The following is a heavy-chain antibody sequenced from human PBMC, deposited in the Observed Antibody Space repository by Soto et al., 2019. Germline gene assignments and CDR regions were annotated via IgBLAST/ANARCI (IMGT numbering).Heavy chain of an antibody. J-gene: IGHJ4*02. Sequence: QITLKESGPTLVKPTQTLTLTCTFSGFSLSTSGVGVGWIRQPPGKALEWLALIYWDDDKRYSPSLKSRLTITKDTSKNQVVLTTTNMDPVDTATYYCAHRPDIAVAGATFDYWGQGTLVTVSS. D-gene: IGHD6-19*01. CDR1: GFSLSTSGVG. CDR2: IYWDDDK. CDR3: AHRPDIAVAGATFDY. V-gene: IGHV2-5*02.